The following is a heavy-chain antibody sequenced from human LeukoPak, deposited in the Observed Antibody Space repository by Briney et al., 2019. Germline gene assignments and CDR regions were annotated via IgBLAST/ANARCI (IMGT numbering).Heavy chain of an antibody. CDR1: GFTFNSYS. Sequence: GGSLRLSCRTSGFTFNSYSYHWVRRAPGKGLEWLAVISEDGSRRHFSGSVEGRFNISRDTVDDTLFLHLNSLRVEDPAVYYCARDPTRGYNYGYLDYWGQGALVAVSS. CDR3: ARDPTRGYNYGYLDY. D-gene: IGHD5-18*01. CDR2: ISEDGSRR. V-gene: IGHV3-30*04. J-gene: IGHJ4*02.